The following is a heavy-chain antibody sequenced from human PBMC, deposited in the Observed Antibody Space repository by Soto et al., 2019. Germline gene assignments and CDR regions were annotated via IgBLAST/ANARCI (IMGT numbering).Heavy chain of an antibody. CDR3: SKDLDGLQGLVDSSFCFDY. CDR1: GFTFNSYG. CDR2: ISYDGSDK. J-gene: IGHJ4*02. D-gene: IGHD3-16*02. V-gene: IGHV3-30*18. Sequence: GGSLRLSCAASGFTFNSYGMHWVRQAPGKGLEWVAVISYDGSDKYYADSVKGRFTISRDNSKNTLYLQMNSLRAEDTAVYYCSKDLDGLQGLVDSSFCFDYWGQGTLVTVSS.